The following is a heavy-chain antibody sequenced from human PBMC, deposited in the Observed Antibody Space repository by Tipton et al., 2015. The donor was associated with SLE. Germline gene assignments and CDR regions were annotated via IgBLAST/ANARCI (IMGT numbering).Heavy chain of an antibody. CDR1: GFTFSSYE. D-gene: IGHD1-26*01. V-gene: IGHV3-48*03. CDR3: ARDSGSYYGYYYGMDV. J-gene: IGHJ6*02. CDR2: ISSSGSTI. Sequence: SLRLSCAASGFTFSSYEMNWVRQAPGKGLEWVSYISSSGSTIYYADSVKGRFTISRDNAKNSLYLQMNSLRAEDTAVYYCARDSGSYYGYYYGMDVWGQGTTVTVSS.